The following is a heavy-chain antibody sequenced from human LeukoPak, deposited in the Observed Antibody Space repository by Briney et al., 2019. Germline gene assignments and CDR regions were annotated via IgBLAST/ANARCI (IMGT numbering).Heavy chain of an antibody. CDR1: GFTFSSYW. CDR2: IATDGNRT. V-gene: IGHV3-74*01. CDR3: ARVGGATSPLGY. D-gene: IGHD3-16*01. J-gene: IGHJ4*02. Sequence: PGGSLRLSCAASGFTFSSYWIHWVRQAPGKGLVWVSRIATDGNRTSYADSVEGRLTISRDNAKNTVYLQMNSLRAEDTAVYYCARVGGATSPLGYWGQGTLVTVSS.